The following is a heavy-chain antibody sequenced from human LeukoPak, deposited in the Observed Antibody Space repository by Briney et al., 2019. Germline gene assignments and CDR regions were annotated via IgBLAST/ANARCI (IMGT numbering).Heavy chain of an antibody. CDR2: ISGSGGST. CDR1: GFTFSSYA. Sequence: GGSLRLSCAASGFTFSSYAMSWVRQAPGKGLEWASAISGSGGSTYYADSVKGRFTISRDNSKNTLYLQMNSLRAEDTAVYYCAKDGVWSGYYRYFDYWGQGTLVTVSS. D-gene: IGHD3-3*01. CDR3: AKDGVWSGYYRYFDY. J-gene: IGHJ4*02. V-gene: IGHV3-23*01.